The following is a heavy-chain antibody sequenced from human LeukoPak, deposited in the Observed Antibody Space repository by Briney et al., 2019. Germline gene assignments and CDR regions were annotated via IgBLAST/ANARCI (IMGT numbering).Heavy chain of an antibody. CDR1: GGSISSGDYY. Sequence: PSETLSLTCTVSGGSISSGDYYLSWIRQPPGKGLEWIGYIYYSGSTYYNPSLKSRVTISVDTSKNQFSLKLSSVTAADTAVYYCARVDIVVVPAAIMGYYYYMDVWGKGTTVTVSS. CDR2: IYYSGST. V-gene: IGHV4-30-4*08. CDR3: ARVDIVVVPAAIMGYYYYMDV. D-gene: IGHD2-2*01. J-gene: IGHJ6*03.